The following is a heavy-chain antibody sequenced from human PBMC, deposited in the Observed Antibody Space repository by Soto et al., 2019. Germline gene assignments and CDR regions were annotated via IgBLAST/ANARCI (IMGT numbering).Heavy chain of an antibody. J-gene: IGHJ4*02. CDR3: ARGPGGPDGPGDY. CDR2: INAGNGNT. V-gene: IGHV1-3*01. Sequence: GAPVKVSCKASGYTFTSYAMHWVRQAPGQRLEWMGWINAGNGNTKYSQKFQGRVTITRDTSASTAYMELSSLRSEDTAVYYCARGPGGPDGPGDYWGQGTLVTVSS. CDR1: GYTFTSYA. D-gene: IGHD2-15*01.